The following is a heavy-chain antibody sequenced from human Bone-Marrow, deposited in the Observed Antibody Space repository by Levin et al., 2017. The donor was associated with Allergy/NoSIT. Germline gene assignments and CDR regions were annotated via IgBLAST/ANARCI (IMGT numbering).Heavy chain of an antibody. CDR1: GGSISRSRYY. Sequence: SETLSLTCTVSGGSISRSRYYWDWIRQSPGTGLEWIGSINYSGTTDYNPSLETRVTIFVDTSKNQFSLNLNSVTAADTAVYYCARGAHSTFDYWAQGTQVTVSS. J-gene: IGHJ4*02. CDR3: ARGAHSTFDY. CDR2: INYSGTT. D-gene: IGHD1-26*01. V-gene: IGHV4-39*01.